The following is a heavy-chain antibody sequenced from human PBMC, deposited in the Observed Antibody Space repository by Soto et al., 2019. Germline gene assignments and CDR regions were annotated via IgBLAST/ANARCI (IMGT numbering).Heavy chain of an antibody. CDR1: GYSFTSYW. V-gene: IGHV5-51*01. CDR3: ASGTIVGATTGYYYYYGMDV. D-gene: IGHD1-26*01. J-gene: IGHJ6*02. CDR2: IYPGDSDT. Sequence: GSLKISCKGSGYSFTSYWIGWVRQMPGKGLEWMGIIYPGDSDTRYSPSFQGQVTISADKSISTAYLQWSSLKASDTAMYYCASGTIVGATTGYYYYYGMDVWGQGTTVTVSS.